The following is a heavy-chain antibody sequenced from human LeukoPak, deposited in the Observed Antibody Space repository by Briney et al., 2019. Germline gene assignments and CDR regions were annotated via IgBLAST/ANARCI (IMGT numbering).Heavy chain of an antibody. CDR2: IWYDGSNK. V-gene: IGHV3-33*01. CDR1: GFTFSSYG. Sequence: GRSLRLSCAASGFTFSSYGMHWVRQAPGKGLEWVAVIWYDGSNKYYADSVKGRFTISRDNSKNTLYLQMNSLRAEDTAVYYCARDRHCGSTSCYTYFDYWGQGTLVTVSS. D-gene: IGHD2-2*02. J-gene: IGHJ4*02. CDR3: ARDRHCGSTSCYTYFDY.